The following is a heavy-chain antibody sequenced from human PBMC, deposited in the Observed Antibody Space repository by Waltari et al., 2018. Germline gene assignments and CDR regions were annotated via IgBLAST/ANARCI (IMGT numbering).Heavy chain of an antibody. D-gene: IGHD3-3*02. CDR2: IYTSGST. Sequence: QVQLQESGPGLVKPSQTLSLTCSVSGVSITSGSHYWSWIRQPAGQGLEWIGHIYTSGSTKYNPSLKRRVTISVDTSKNQFSLRLSSVTAADTAVYYCVTVGSSIQAFDYFDNWGQGTLVTVSS. CDR3: VTVGSSIQAFDYFDN. CDR1: GVSITSGSHY. V-gene: IGHV4-61*02. J-gene: IGHJ4*02.